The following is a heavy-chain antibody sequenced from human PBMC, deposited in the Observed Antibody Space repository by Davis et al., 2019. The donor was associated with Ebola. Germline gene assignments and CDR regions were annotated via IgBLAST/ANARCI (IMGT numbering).Heavy chain of an antibody. CDR1: GGSSSGYY. V-gene: IGHV4-34*01. CDR3: ARGGFGGSYLFYYYGMDV. CDR2: INHSGST. D-gene: IGHD1-26*01. Sequence: LRLSCAVYGGSSSGYYCSWIRQPPGKGLEWIGEINHSGSTNYNPSLKSRVTISVDTSKNQFSLKLSSVTAADTAVYYCARGGFGGSYLFYYYGMDVWGQGTTVTVSS. J-gene: IGHJ6*02.